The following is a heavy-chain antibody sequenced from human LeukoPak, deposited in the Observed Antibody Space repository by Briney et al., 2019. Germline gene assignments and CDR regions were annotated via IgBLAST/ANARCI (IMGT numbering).Heavy chain of an antibody. Sequence: ASVKVSCKASGYTFTSYAFSWVRQAPGQGLEWMGWINTNNGNTNYVQRLQGRVTMTTDTSTSTAYMELRSLRSDDTAVYYCARARPIIFDWLPQGAFDIWGQGTMVTVSS. V-gene: IGHV1-18*01. J-gene: IGHJ3*02. D-gene: IGHD3-9*01. CDR1: GYTFTSYA. CDR3: ARARPIIFDWLPQGAFDI. CDR2: INTNNGNT.